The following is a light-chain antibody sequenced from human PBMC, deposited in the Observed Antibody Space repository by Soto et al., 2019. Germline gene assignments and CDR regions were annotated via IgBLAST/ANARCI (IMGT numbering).Light chain of an antibody. V-gene: IGLV2-14*01. CDR1: SSDVGGYNY. CDR2: DVS. Sequence: QSALTQPASVSGSTGQSITISCTGASSDVGGYNYVSWYQQHPGKAPKLVIFDVSDRPSGVSNRFSGSKSGNTASLTISGLQAEDEADYYCSSYTSSSTRVFGTGTKLTVL. CDR3: SSYTSSSTRV. J-gene: IGLJ1*01.